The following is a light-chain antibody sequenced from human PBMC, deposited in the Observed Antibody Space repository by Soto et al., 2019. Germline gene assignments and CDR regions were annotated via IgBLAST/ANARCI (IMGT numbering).Light chain of an antibody. CDR2: EVS. Sequence: QSALTQPPSPSGAPGQSVTISCTGTSSDVGGYNYVSWYQQHPGKAPKLMIYEVSKRPSGVPDRFSGSKSGNTASLTVSGLQAEDEADYYCSSYAGSNNRVYVFGTGTKVTVL. CDR3: SSYAGSNNRVYV. J-gene: IGLJ1*01. V-gene: IGLV2-8*01. CDR1: SSDVGGYNY.